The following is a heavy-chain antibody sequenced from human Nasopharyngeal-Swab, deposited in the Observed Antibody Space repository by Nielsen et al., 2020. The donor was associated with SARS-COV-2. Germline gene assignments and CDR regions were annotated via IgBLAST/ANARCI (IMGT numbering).Heavy chain of an antibody. CDR2: ISSSGSTI. J-gene: IGHJ5*02. CDR3: ARRGNWFDP. CDR1: GFTFSSYA. V-gene: IGHV3-48*03. Sequence: GESLKISCAASGFTFSSYAMSWVRQAPGKGLEWVSYISSSGSTIYYADSVKGRFTISRDNAKNSLYLQMNSLRAEDTAVYYCARRGNWFDPWGQGTLVTVSS.